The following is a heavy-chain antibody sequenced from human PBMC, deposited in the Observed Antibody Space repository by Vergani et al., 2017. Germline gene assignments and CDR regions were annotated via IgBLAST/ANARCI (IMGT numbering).Heavy chain of an antibody. CDR3: WDTNYANSWDF. CDR1: GFDFSQAW. Sequence: EVQVVETGGGLVQPGGSLRLSCQVSGFDFSQAWMNWVRQSPGKGLEYIGLSKPKTEGETTHYNAAMKGRVTISRDDSKSVLFLEMTNLAPEDTAVYYCWDTNYANSWDFWGQGSLVAVSS. J-gene: IGHJ4*02. CDR2: SKPKTEGETT. V-gene: IGHV3-15*05. D-gene: IGHD2-8*01.